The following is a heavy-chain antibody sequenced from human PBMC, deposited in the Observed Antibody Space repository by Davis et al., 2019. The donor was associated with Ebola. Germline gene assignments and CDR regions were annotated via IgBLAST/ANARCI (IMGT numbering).Heavy chain of an antibody. V-gene: IGHV4-59*01. J-gene: IGHJ6*02. CDR3: ARLDYGFYYYGMDV. CDR2: IYYSGST. Sequence: MPSETLSLTCTVSGGSISSYYWSWIRQPPGKGLEWIGYIYYSGSTNYNPSLKSRVTISVDTSKNQFSLKLSSVTAADTAVYYCARLDYGFYYYGMDVWGQGTTVTVSS. D-gene: IGHD4-17*01. CDR1: GGSISSYY.